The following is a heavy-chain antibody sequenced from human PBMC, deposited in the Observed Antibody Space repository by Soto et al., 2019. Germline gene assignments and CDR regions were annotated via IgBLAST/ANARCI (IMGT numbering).Heavy chain of an antibody. CDR1: GLTFSSYS. V-gene: IGHV3-21*01. J-gene: IGHJ4*02. D-gene: IGHD1-26*01. CDR3: ARGVGATHFDY. Sequence: GGSLRLSCAASGLTFSSYSMNWVRQAPGKGLEWVSSISSSSSYIYYADSVKGRFTISRDNAKNSLYLQMNSLRAEDTAVYYCARGVGATHFDYWGQGTLVTVSS. CDR2: ISSSSSYI.